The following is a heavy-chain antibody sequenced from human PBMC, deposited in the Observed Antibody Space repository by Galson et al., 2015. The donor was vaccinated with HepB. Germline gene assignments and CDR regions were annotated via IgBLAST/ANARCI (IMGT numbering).Heavy chain of an antibody. CDR2: ISSSSSII. CDR3: ARASDLDY. CDR1: GFTFSSYG. D-gene: IGHD2-2*01. V-gene: IGHV3-48*01. Sequence: SLRLSCAASGFTFSSYGMHWVRQAPGKGLEWVSYISSSSSIINYADSVKGRLTISRDNAKNSLYLQMNSLRAEDTAVYYCARASDLDYWGQGTLVTVSS. J-gene: IGHJ4*02.